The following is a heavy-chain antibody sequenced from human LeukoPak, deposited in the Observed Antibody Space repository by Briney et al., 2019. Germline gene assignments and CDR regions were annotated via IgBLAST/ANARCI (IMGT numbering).Heavy chain of an antibody. CDR1: GFTFSSYA. D-gene: IGHD2-21*01. CDR3: AKARYYSYDAFDI. CDR2: ISGSGGGT. V-gene: IGHV3-23*01. Sequence: QSGGSLRLSCAASGFTFSSYAMSWVRQAPGKGLEWVSAISGSGGGTYYADSVKGRFTISRDNSKNTLYLQMNSLRAEDTAVYYCAKARYYSYDAFDIWGQGTMVTVSS. J-gene: IGHJ3*02.